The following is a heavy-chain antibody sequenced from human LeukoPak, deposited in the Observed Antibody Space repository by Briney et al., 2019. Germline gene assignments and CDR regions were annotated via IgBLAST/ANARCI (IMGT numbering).Heavy chain of an antibody. CDR2: IYSRGST. CDR1: GGSISSSNYY. CDR3: ARGLRPGFYYDSSGYYLY. Sequence: SETLSLTCIVSGGSISSSNYYWGWLRQSPGTGLEWIGSIYSRGSTYYNPSLKRRAIVSSDMSKNQFPLKLSSVTAADTAVYYCARGLRPGFYYDSSGYYLYWGQGTLVTVAS. J-gene: IGHJ4*02. V-gene: IGHV4-39*06. D-gene: IGHD3-22*01.